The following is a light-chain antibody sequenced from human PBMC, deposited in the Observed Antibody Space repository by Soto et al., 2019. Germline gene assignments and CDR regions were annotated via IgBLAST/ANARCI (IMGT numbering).Light chain of an antibody. CDR2: SNN. J-gene: IGLJ2*01. CDR3: AAWDDSLNGLV. Sequence: QSVLTQPPSASVTPGQRVTISCSGSSSNIVSNTVNWYQQLPGTAPQLLIYSNNQRPSGVPARFSGSKSGTSASLAISGLQSEDEADYYCAAWDDSLNGLVFGGGTKVTVL. CDR1: SSNIVSNT. V-gene: IGLV1-44*01.